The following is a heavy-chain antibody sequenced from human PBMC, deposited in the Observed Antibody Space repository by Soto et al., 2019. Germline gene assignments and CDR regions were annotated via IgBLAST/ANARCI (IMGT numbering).Heavy chain of an antibody. V-gene: IGHV1-3*01. J-gene: IGHJ5*02. CDR1: GYTFTTYA. D-gene: IGHD6-13*01. CDR2: INAGNVNT. Sequence: ASVKVSCKAPGYTFTTYAMHWVRQAPGQRLEWIGWINAGNVNTKYSQQFQCRVTITTDTTTSTAYMELRSLRSDDTAAYYCARDSVLYSSSWYISSVTSRQTNWFDPWGQGTLVTVSP. CDR3: ARDSVLYSSSWYISSVTSRQTNWFDP.